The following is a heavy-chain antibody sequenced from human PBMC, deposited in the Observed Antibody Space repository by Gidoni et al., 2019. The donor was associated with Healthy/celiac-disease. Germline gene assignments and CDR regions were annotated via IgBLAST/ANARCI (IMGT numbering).Heavy chain of an antibody. D-gene: IGHD2-21*02. Sequence: GLEWVANLKQDGSEKYYVDSVKGRFTISRDNAKNSLYLQMNSLRAEDTAVYYCARAEYCGGDCYPYYFDYWGQGTLVTVSS. J-gene: IGHJ4*02. V-gene: IGHV3-7*01. CDR3: ARAEYCGGDCYPYYFDY. CDR2: LKQDGSEK.